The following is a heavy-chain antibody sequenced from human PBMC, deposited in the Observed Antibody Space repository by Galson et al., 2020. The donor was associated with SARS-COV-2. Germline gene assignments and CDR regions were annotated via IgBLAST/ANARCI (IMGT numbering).Heavy chain of an antibody. V-gene: IGHV3-33*08. Sequence: GGSLRLSCAASGFMFSNYGMHWVRQAPGKGLEWVAFISYDGSNTHYADSVEGRFTISRDNSKNTLFLQMTSLRAEDTGIYYCARDRHCSYTICYNSFGPWGQGTLLTVSS. CDR2: ISYDGSNT. CDR1: GFMFSNYG. J-gene: IGHJ5*02. CDR3: ARDRHCSYTICYNSFGP. D-gene: IGHD2-2*02.